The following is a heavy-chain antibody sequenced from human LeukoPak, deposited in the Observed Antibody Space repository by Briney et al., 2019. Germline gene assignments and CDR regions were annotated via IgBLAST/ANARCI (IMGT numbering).Heavy chain of an antibody. Sequence: PGGSLRLSCAASGFTFTSYAMSWVRQAPGKGLEWVSALSGSGGSTYYADSVKGRFTISRDNSKNTLYLQMNSLRAEDTAVYYCAKVDLGYYDFWSGSDFDFWGQGTLVTVSS. V-gene: IGHV3-23*01. D-gene: IGHD3-3*01. CDR1: GFTFTSYA. CDR3: AKVDLGYYDFWSGSDFDF. J-gene: IGHJ4*02. CDR2: LSGSGGST.